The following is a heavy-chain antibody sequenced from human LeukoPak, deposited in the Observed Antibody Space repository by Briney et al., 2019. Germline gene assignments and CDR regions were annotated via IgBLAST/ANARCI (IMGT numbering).Heavy chain of an antibody. CDR2: IYYSGST. D-gene: IGHD3-10*01. J-gene: IGHJ2*01. Sequence: SETLSLTCTVSGGSISSYYWSWTRQPPGKGLEWIGYIYYSGSTNYNPSLKSRVTISVDTSKNQFSLKLSSVTAADTAVYYCARGRTTNLWFGELFRNWYFDLWGRGTLVTVSS. CDR3: ARGRTTNLWFGELFRNWYFDL. V-gene: IGHV4-59*01. CDR1: GGSISSYY.